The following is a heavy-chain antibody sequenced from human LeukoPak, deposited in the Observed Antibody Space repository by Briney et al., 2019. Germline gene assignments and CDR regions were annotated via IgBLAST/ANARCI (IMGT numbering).Heavy chain of an antibody. CDR3: ARVGNDYGDRPIDY. CDR1: GFTFSSYW. D-gene: IGHD4-17*01. J-gene: IGHJ4*02. CDR2: IKQDGSEG. V-gene: IGHV3-7*01. Sequence: PGGSLRLSCAASGFTFSSYWMNWVRQAPGKGLEWVANIKQDGSEGYYVDSVKGRFTISRDNAKNSLFLQMNSLRAEDTAVYYCARVGNDYGDRPIDYWGQGTLVTVSS.